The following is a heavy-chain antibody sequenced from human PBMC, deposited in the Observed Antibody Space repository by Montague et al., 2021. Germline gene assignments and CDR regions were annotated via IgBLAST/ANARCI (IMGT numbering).Heavy chain of an antibody. V-gene: IGHV4-59*01. J-gene: IGHJ6*02. CDR2: IYYSRRT. Sequence: SETLSPTRSVSGASISDYYWSWTRQHPGKGPEWIGYIYYSRRTNYNPSLKSRVTISVDTSKNQFSLKLSSVTAADTAFYYCAVTNPYYYFGMDVWGQGTTVTVSS. CDR1: GASISDYY. CDR3: AVTNPYYYFGMDV. D-gene: IGHD1-14*01.